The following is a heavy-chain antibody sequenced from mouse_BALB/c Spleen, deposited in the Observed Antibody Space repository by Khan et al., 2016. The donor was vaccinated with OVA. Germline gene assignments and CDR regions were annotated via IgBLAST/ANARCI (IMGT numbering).Heavy chain of an antibody. CDR1: GFSFSNYV. CDR3: TRHGDYGRDLFDY. Sequence: EVELVESGGGLVKPGGSLKLSCAASGFSFSNYVMSWVRQTPEKRLEWVATTSNGGSYTFYPDSVQGRSTISRDNAKNTLYLQMSSLRSEDAAMYYCTRHGDYGRDLFDYWGQGTTLTVSS. D-gene: IGHD1-1*01. J-gene: IGHJ2*01. CDR2: TSNGGSYT. V-gene: IGHV5-9-3*01.